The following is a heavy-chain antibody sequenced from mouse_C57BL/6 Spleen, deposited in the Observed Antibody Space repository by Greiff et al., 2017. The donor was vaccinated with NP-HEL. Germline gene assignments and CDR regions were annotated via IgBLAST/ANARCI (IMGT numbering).Heavy chain of an antibody. J-gene: IGHJ4*01. CDR2: IYPRSGNT. Sequence: VQLQESGAELARPGASVKLSCKASGYTFTSYGISWVKQRPGQGLEWIGEIYPRSGNTYYNEKFKGKATLTADKSSSTAYMELRSLTSEDSAVYFCARGGYYGSSYDYYAMDDWGQGTSVTVSS. CDR3: ARGGYYGSSYDYYAMDD. CDR1: GYTFTSYG. V-gene: IGHV1-81*01. D-gene: IGHD1-1*01.